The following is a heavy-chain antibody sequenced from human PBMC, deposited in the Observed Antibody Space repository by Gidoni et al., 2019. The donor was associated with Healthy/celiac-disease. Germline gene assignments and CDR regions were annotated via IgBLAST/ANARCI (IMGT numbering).Heavy chain of an antibody. J-gene: IGHJ4*02. CDR2: ISSSSSYI. Sequence: EVQLVESGGGLVKPGGSLRLSCAASGFPFSSYSMNWVRQAPGQGLEWVSSISSSSSYIYYADSVKGRFTISRDNAKNSLYLQMNSLRAEDTAVYYCARGDMKVRGHAKDYWGQGTLVTVSS. V-gene: IGHV3-21*01. CDR3: ARGDMKVRGHAKDY. D-gene: IGHD3-10*01. CDR1: GFPFSSYS.